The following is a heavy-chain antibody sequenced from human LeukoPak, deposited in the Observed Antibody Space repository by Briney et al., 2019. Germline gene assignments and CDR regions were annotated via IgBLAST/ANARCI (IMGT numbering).Heavy chain of an antibody. J-gene: IGHJ4*02. CDR2: TKQDGSEK. CDR3: VGWGISGITNH. D-gene: IGHD1-7*01. CDR1: ELTSSTSW. Sequence: GGSLRLSCAASELTSSTSWMSWVRQAPGKGLEWVAQTKQDGSEKYYVDSVEGRFTTSRDKNSLFLQMNGVRAEDTAVYYCVGWGISGITNHWGQGTLVTVSS. V-gene: IGHV3-7*01.